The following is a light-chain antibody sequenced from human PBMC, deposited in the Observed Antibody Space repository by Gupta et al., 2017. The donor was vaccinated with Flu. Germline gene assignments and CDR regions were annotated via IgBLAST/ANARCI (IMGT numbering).Light chain of an antibody. J-gene: IGKJ1*01. CDR1: QSVSSSY. Sequence: IVLTPSPGTLSLSPGERATLSCRASQSVSSSYLAWYQQKPGQAPRLLIYGASSRATGIPDRFSGSGSGTDFNLTISRLEPEDFAVYYCQQYGSSPRTFGQGTKVEIK. CDR2: GAS. V-gene: IGKV3-20*01. CDR3: QQYGSSPRT.